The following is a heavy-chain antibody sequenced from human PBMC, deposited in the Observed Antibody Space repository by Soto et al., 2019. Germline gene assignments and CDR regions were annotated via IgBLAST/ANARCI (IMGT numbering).Heavy chain of an antibody. CDR3: ARERFGGFDS. Sequence: QVQLQESGPGLVKPSQTLSLTCTVSGGSISSGGYYWSWIRQHPGKGLEWIGYIYYSGSTYYNPSLKSRLTISVATSKNQFALKLSSVTAADTAIYYCARERFGGFDSWGQGTLVTVSS. V-gene: IGHV4-31*03. CDR1: GGSISSGGYY. CDR2: IYYSGST. J-gene: IGHJ4*02. D-gene: IGHD3-10*01.